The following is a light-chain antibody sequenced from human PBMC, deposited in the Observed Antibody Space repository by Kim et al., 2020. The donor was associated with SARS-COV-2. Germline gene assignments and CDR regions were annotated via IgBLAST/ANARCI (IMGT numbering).Light chain of an antibody. CDR1: QSISSW. CDR2: KAS. CDR3: QQYNTFPRT. Sequence: DIQMTQSPSTLSASVGDRVTITCRASQSISSWLAWYQQKPGKAPNLLIYKASSLESGVPSRFSGSGSGTEFTLTISSPQPDDFATYYCQQYNTFPRTFGQGTKVDIK. J-gene: IGKJ1*01. V-gene: IGKV1-5*03.